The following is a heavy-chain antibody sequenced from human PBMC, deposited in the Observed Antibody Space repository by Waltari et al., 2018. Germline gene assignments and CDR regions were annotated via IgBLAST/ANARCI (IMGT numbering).Heavy chain of an antibody. J-gene: IGHJ4*02. Sequence: QVQLVQSGAEVKKPGSSGKGSCKASGGTFTNYVISWGRQAPGQGLGWMGRIIPFFGTADYAQKFQGRVTITADKTTSTAYMELSSLRSEDTAVYYCAREDFEWPPVYFDYWGQGTLVTVSS. CDR2: IIPFFGTA. CDR3: AREDFEWPPVYFDY. D-gene: IGHD3-3*01. V-gene: IGHV1-69*13. CDR1: GGTFTNYV.